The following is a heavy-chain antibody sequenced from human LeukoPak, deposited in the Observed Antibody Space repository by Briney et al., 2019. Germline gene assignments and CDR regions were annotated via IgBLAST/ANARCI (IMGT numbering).Heavy chain of an antibody. J-gene: IGHJ3*02. CDR3: ARLYYYDSSGYVAAFDI. CDR2: IYYSGST. V-gene: IGHV4-59*08. D-gene: IGHD3-22*01. Sequence: SETLSLTCTVSGGSSSSYYWSWIWQPPGKGLEWIGYIYYSGSTNYNPSLKGRVTISVDTSKNQFSLKLSSVTAADTAVYYCARLYYYDSSGYVAAFDIWGQGTMVTVFS. CDR1: GGSSSSYY.